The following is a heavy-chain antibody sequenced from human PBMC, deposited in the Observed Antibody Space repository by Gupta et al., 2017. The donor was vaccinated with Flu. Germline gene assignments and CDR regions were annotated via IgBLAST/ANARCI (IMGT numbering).Heavy chain of an antibody. CDR2: IRSKANSYAT. Sequence: EVQLVESGGGLVQPGGSLKLSCAASGFTFSGSAMHWVRQVSGKGLGWVGRIRSKANSYATAYAASVKGRFTISRDDSKNTAYLQMNSLKTEDTAVYYCTRHLYYYYGMDVWGQGTTVTVSS. CDR1: GFTFSGSA. V-gene: IGHV3-73*02. CDR3: TRHLYYYYGMDV. J-gene: IGHJ6*02.